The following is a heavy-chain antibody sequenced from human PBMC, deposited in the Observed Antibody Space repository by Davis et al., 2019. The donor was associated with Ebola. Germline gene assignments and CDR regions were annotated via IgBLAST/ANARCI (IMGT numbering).Heavy chain of an antibody. Sequence: GESLKISCKGSGYSFTSYWISWVRQMPGKGLEWMGRIDPSDSYTNYSPSFQGHVTISADKPISTAYLQWSSLKASDTAMYYCARHFKYYDSSGYYSSRQSPGGYWGQGTLVTVSS. D-gene: IGHD3-22*01. V-gene: IGHV5-10-1*01. J-gene: IGHJ4*02. CDR2: IDPSDSYT. CDR3: ARHFKYYDSSGYYSSRQSPGGY. CDR1: GYSFTSYW.